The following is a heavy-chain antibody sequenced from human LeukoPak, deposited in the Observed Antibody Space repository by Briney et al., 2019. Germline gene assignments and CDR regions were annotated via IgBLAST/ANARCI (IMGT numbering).Heavy chain of an antibody. CDR1: GRSISSSSHH. Sequence: PSDTPSLTCTVSGRSISSSSHHWSWVRQPPGKGLEWIGSIYYSGNTYYNPYLKSRVTISVDTSKNQFSLKLTSVTAADTAVYYCTREDSSSSDYWGQGTLVTVSS. D-gene: IGHD6-6*01. CDR2: IYYSGNT. CDR3: TREDSSSSDY. J-gene: IGHJ4*02. V-gene: IGHV4-39*02.